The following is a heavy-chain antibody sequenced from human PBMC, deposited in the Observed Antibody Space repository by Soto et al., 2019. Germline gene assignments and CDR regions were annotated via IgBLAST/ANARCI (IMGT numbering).Heavy chain of an antibody. CDR2: IYSGGST. Sequence: EVQLVESGGGLVQPGGSLRLSCAASGFTVSSNYMSWVRQAPGKGLEWVSVIYSGGSTYYADSVKGRFTISRDNSKNTLYLQMNGLRAEDTAVYYCATLDSGYDYTYYFDYWGQGTLVTVSS. D-gene: IGHD5-12*01. V-gene: IGHV3-66*01. J-gene: IGHJ4*02. CDR1: GFTVSSNY. CDR3: ATLDSGYDYTYYFDY.